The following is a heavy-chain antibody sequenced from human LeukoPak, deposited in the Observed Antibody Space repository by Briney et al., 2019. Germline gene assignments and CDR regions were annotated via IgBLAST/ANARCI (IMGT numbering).Heavy chain of an antibody. CDR3: ARGVAMGSPGAFDI. CDR2: IYYSGST. J-gene: IGHJ3*02. CDR1: GGSISSSSYY. D-gene: IGHD6-19*01. Sequence: SETLSLTCTVSGGSISSSSYYWGWIRQPPGKGLEWIGSIYYSGSTYYNPSLKSRVTISVDTSKNQFSLKLSSVTAADTAVYYCARGVAMGSPGAFDIWGQGTMVTVSS. V-gene: IGHV4-39*07.